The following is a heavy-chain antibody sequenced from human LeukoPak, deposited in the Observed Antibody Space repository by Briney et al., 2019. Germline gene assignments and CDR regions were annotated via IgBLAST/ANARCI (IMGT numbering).Heavy chain of an antibody. V-gene: IGHV1-69*04. Sequence: SAKVSCKASGGTFSSYAISWVRQAPGQGLEWMGRIIPIFGIANYAQKFQGRVTITADKSTSTAYMELSSLRSEDTAVYYCARDASQKETGTTGVRWFDPWGQGTLVTVSS. CDR2: IIPIFGIA. D-gene: IGHD1-7*01. J-gene: IGHJ5*02. CDR3: ARDASQKETGTTGVRWFDP. CDR1: GGTFSSYA.